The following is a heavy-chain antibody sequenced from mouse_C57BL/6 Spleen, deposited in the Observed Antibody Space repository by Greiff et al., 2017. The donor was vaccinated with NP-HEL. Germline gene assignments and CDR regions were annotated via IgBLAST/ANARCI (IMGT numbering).Heavy chain of an antibody. CDR2: IWWDDDK. CDR3: ARYITTVPYYYAMDY. D-gene: IGHD1-1*01. V-gene: IGHV8-8*01. J-gene: IGHJ4*01. CDR1: GFSLSTFGMG. Sequence: QVTLKVSGPGILQPSQSLSLTCSFSGFSLSTFGMGVGWIRQPSGKGLEWLAHIWWDDDKYYNPALKSRLTISKDTSKNQVFLKIANVDTADTATYYCARYITTVPYYYAMDYWGQGTSVTVSS.